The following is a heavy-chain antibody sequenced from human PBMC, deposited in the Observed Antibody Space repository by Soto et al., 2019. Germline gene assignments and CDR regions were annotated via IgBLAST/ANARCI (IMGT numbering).Heavy chain of an antibody. V-gene: IGHV3-7*01. CDR3: ARRDTSNYYFWSIDH. CDR1: GFTFSKYW. J-gene: IGHJ4*02. Sequence: EVQLVESGGGLVQPGGSLRLSCAASGFTFSKYWMSWARQAPGKGLEWVANIKEDGSEKYYVDSVKGRFTISGDNAKNSLYLQMNSLRGEDTAVYYCARRDTSNYYFWSIDHWGQGTLVTISS. CDR2: IKEDGSEK. D-gene: IGHD3-3*01.